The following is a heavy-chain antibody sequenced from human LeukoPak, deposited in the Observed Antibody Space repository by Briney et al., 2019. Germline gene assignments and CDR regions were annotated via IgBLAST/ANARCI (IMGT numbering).Heavy chain of an antibody. Sequence: PGGSLRLSCAASGFTFSSYSMTWVRQAPGKGLEWVSYISSSSSTIYYADSVKGRFTVSRDNAKNSLYLQMNSLKAEDTALYYCTRDQTTNILRFLFDYWGQGALVTVSS. CDR3: TRDQTTNILRFLFDY. J-gene: IGHJ4*02. D-gene: IGHD3-3*01. V-gene: IGHV3-48*04. CDR2: ISSSSSTI. CDR1: GFTFSSYS.